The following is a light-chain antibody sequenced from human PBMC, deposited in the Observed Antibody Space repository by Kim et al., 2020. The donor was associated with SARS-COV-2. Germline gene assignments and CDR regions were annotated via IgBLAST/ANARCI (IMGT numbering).Light chain of an antibody. V-gene: IGKV1-39*01. CDR1: QSVRTS. J-gene: IGKJ2*03. CDR3: QQSHGFPYS. CDR2: AVS. Sequence: SASVGNSVTISCRASQSVRTSLKWYQQQPGNAPELLIYAVSSLQSGVPTRFSGSGSGTDFTLTISSLQPEDLAIYYCQQSHGFPYSFGQGTKLEI.